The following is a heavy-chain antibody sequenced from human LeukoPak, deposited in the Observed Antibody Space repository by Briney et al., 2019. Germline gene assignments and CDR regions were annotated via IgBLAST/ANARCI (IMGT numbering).Heavy chain of an antibody. CDR2: INPNSGGT. CDR3: ARSQSGSTGALRWFDP. J-gene: IGHJ5*02. CDR1: GYTFTDYY. D-gene: IGHD7-27*01. V-gene: IGHV1-2*02. Sequence: GASVKVSCNASGYTFTDYYMHWVRQAPGQGLEWMGWINPNSGGTNYAQKFQGRVTMTRDTSISTAYMELSRLRSDDTAVYYCARSQSGSTGALRWFDPWGQGTLVTVSS.